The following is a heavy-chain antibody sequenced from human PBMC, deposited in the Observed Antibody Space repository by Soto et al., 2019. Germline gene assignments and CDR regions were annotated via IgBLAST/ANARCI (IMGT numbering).Heavy chain of an antibody. CDR2: SSNSGTFT. CDR1: GFTFSDYY. J-gene: IGHJ4*02. CDR3: ARPGDNFNLPDY. Sequence: PGGSLRLSCEGSGFTFSDYYMSWIRQAPGKGLEWISYSSNSGTFTKYADSVKGRFSISRANTKNLLFPQMSSLRAEDTALYYCARPGDNFNLPDYWGQGTPVTVSS. V-gene: IGHV3-11*06. D-gene: IGHD1-1*01.